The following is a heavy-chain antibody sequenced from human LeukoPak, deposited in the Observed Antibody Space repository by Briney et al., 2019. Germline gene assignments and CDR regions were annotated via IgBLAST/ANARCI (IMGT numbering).Heavy chain of an antibody. CDR3: ARGRPGSGWSFDY. CDR1: GYTFTTYY. J-gene: IGHJ4*02. CDR2: INPSGGTT. D-gene: IGHD6-19*01. V-gene: IGHV1-46*01. Sequence: GASVSVSCKTSGYTFTTYYMHWVRQAPGQGLEWMGIINPSGGTTNYAQKFQGRVTMTRDTSTTTLYMELSSLRSEDTAVYYCARGRPGSGWSFDYWGQGTLVRVST.